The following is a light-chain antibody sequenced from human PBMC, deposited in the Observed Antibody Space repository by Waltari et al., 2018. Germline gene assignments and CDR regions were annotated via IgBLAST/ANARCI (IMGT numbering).Light chain of an antibody. CDR3: QKFNTYPLS. Sequence: DIQLTQSPSSLSASVGDRVTLTCRASQDIRDYLAWYQVRPGRAAKLLIFAASKLQSGVPSRFSGRRSGTDFTLTISGLQPEDFATYYCQKFNTYPLSFGGGTKVEIK. CDR1: QDIRDY. J-gene: IGKJ4*01. CDR2: AAS. V-gene: IGKV1-9*01.